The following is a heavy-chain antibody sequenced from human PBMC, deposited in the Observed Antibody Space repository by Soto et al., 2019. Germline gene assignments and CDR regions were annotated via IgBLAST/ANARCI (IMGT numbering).Heavy chain of an antibody. CDR2: LDNDGTNT. D-gene: IGHD3-16*01. V-gene: IGHV3-74*01. J-gene: IGHJ4*02. CDR1: GFTFSTYW. CDR3: ARDGGTHFDY. Sequence: GGSLRLSCAASGFTFSTYWMHWVRQAPGKGLVWVSRLDNDGTNTRYADSVKGRFTVSRDNGKNTVYLQMDSLRAEDTAVYYCARDGGTHFDYWGQGTLVTVSS.